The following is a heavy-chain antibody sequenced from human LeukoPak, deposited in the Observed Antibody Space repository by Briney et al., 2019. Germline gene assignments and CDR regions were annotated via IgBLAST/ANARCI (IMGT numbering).Heavy chain of an antibody. CDR1: GFTFSSYD. D-gene: IGHD5-18*01. J-gene: IGHJ3*02. CDR3: ARSSAMVNAFDI. Sequence: GGSLRLSCAASGFTFSSYDMHWVRQATGKGLEWVSAIGTAGDTYYPGSVKGRFTISRENAKNSLYLQMNSLRAGDTAVYYCARSSAMVNAFDIWGQGTMVTVSS. CDR2: IGTAGDT. V-gene: IGHV3-13*01.